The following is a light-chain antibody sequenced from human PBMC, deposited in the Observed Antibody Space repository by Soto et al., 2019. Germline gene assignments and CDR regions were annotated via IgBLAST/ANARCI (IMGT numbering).Light chain of an antibody. CDR3: QHYNSYSEA. CDR1: QTISSW. J-gene: IGKJ1*01. V-gene: IGKV1-5*03. Sequence: DIQMTQSPSTLSASVGDRVTITCRDSQTISSWLAWYQQKPGKAHNLLIYKASTLKSGVPSRFSGSGSGTEFTLTISSLQPDDFATYYCQHYNSYSEAFGQGTKV. CDR2: KAS.